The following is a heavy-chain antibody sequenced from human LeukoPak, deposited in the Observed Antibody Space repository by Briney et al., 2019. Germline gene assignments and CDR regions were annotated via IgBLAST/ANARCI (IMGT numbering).Heavy chain of an antibody. D-gene: IGHD6-6*01. CDR2: MNPNSGNT. V-gene: IGHV1-8*02. Sequence: ASVKVSCKASGGTFSSYAISWVRQAPGQGLEWMGWMNPNSGNTGYAQKFQGRVTMTRNTSISTAYMELSSLRSEDTAVYYCARAKIAARPSILDYWGQGTLVTVSS. CDR3: ARAKIAARPSILDY. CDR1: GGTFSSYA. J-gene: IGHJ4*02.